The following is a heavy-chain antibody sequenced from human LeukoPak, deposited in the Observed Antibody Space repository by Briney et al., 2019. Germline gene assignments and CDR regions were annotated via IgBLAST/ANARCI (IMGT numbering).Heavy chain of an antibody. J-gene: IGHJ4*02. CDR1: GYTFTSYG. V-gene: IGHV1-18*01. D-gene: IGHD2-2*01. CDR3: ASINCSSTSCYYDY. CDR2: ISAYNGNT. Sequence: ASVKVSCKASGYTFTSYGISWVRQAPGQGLEWMGGISAYNGNTNYAQKLQGRVTMTTDTSTSTAYMELRSLRSDDTAVYYCASINCSSTSCYYDYWGQGTLVTVSS.